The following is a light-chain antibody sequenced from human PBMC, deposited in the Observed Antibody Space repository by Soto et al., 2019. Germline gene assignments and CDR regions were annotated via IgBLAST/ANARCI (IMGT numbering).Light chain of an antibody. CDR2: DES. Sequence: MTDALGWLPASEEDRVTITCRASQDIDIYLSWYQQKPGKVPKLVIYDESTLQSGVPSRFSGSGSVTDIHKTVNNLQPEAFAFYYCHQRGDGPPTLGGGTKVDI. J-gene: IGKJ4*01. CDR3: HQRGDGPPT. V-gene: IGKV1-39*01. CDR1: QDIDIY.